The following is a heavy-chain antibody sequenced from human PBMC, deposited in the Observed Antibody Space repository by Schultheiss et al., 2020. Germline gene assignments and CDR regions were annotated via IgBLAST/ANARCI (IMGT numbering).Heavy chain of an antibody. CDR2: IYYSGST. Sequence: SETLSLTCTVSGGSISSGGYYWSWIRQPPGKGLEWIGYIYYSGSTNYNPSLKSRVTISVDTSKNQFSLKLSSVTAADTAVYYCARVPYSGSLLWGQGTLVNVAS. CDR3: ARVPYSGSLL. CDR1: GGSISSGGYY. J-gene: IGHJ4*02. V-gene: IGHV4-61*08. D-gene: IGHD1-26*01.